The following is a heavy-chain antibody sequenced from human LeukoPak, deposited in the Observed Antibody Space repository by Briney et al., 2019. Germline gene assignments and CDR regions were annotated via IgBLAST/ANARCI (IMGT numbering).Heavy chain of an antibody. D-gene: IGHD3-22*01. J-gene: IGHJ4*02. V-gene: IGHV1-69*13. CDR1: GCTFSSYA. Sequence: ASLKVSCKASGCTFSSYAISWVRQAPGQGLEWMGGIIPIFGTANYAQKFQGRVTITADESTSTAYMELSSLRSEDTAVYYCARGNYYDSSGTGHPFDYWGQGTLVTISS. CDR2: IIPIFGTA. CDR3: ARGNYYDSSGTGHPFDY.